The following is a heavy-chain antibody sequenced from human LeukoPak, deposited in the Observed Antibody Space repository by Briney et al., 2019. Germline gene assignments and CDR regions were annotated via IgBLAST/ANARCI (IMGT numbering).Heavy chain of an antibody. CDR2: ISAYNGNT. D-gene: IGHD3-10*01. V-gene: IGHV1-18*01. J-gene: IGHJ5*02. CDR1: GYTFTSYG. Sequence: ASVKVSCKASGYTFTSYGISWVRQAPGQGLEWMGWISAYNGNTNYAQKLQGRVTMTTDTSTSTAYMELSSLRSDDTAVYYCARDRRRYYYGSGSSNWFDPWGQGTLVTVSS. CDR3: ARDRRRYYYGSGSSNWFDP.